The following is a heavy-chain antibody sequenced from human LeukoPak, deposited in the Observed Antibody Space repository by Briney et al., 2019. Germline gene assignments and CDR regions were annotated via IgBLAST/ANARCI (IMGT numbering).Heavy chain of an antibody. CDR1: GFTFSSYG. D-gene: IGHD1-1*01. CDR3: AKAKGDGTEY. V-gene: IGHV3-30*18. J-gene: IGHJ4*02. Sequence: GRSLRLSCAASGFTFSSYGMHWVRQAPGKGLECVAVISYDRSNKYYADSVKGRFTISRDNSKNTLYLQMNSLRAEDTAVYYCAKAKGDGTEYWGQGTLVTVSS. CDR2: ISYDRSNK.